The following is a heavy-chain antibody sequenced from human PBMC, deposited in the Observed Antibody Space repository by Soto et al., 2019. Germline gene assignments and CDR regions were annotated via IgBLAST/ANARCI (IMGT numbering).Heavy chain of an antibody. D-gene: IGHD2-8*01. CDR3: ASRYCTNGVCYGEIDY. CDR1: GGSISSSSYY. V-gene: IGHV4-39*01. J-gene: IGHJ4*02. Sequence: PSETLSLTCTVSGGSISSSSYYWGWIRQPPGKGLEWIGSIYYSGSTYYNPSLKSRVTISVDTPKNQFSLKLSSVTAADTAVYYCASRYCTNGVCYGEIDYWGQGTLVTVSS. CDR2: IYYSGST.